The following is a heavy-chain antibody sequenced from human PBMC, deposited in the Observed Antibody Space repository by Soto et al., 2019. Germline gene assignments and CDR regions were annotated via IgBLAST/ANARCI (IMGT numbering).Heavy chain of an antibody. D-gene: IGHD5-12*01. V-gene: IGHV1-18*01. CDR2: ISAYNGKR. CDR3: ARGRIVASIHDAFEI. Sequence: QGQLLQSGDAVKTPGASVRVSCRASGYPFTSYGISWVRQAPGQGLEWVAWISAYNGKRDTAQKFQDRVTMTLDTSTDTANMDLGDLTSAETAVYYCARGRIVASIHDAFEIWGQGTKVTVSS. CDR1: GYPFTSYG. J-gene: IGHJ3*02.